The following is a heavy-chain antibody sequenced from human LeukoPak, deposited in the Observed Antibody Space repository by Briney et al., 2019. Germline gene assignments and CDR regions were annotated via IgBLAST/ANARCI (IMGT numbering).Heavy chain of an antibody. CDR1: GFTFSSYG. D-gene: IGHD3-22*01. J-gene: IGHJ4*02. CDR3: ARAAYESTGCLTL. V-gene: IGHV3-33*01. Sequence: PGGSLRLSCAASGFTFSSYGIHWVRQAPGKGLEWVAVIWSDGSNKYHADSVKGRFTISRDNSKNTVYLQMNSLRADDTAVYYCARAAYESTGCLTLWGQGALVTVSS. CDR2: IWSDGSNK.